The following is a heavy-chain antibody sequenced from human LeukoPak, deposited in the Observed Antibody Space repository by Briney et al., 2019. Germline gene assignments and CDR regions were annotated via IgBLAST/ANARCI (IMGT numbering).Heavy chain of an antibody. D-gene: IGHD3-22*01. CDR1: VFTLSRNW. CDR2: INQDGSEK. J-gene: IGHJ4*02. Sequence: GGSLRLSCTASVFTLSRNWMSWVRQAPGKGLEWVANINQDGSEKYYVDSVKGRFTISRDNTKNSLYLQMNSLRAEDTAVYYCARTYYYDSSTHWGQGTLVTVSS. V-gene: IGHV3-7*01. CDR3: ARTYYYDSSTH.